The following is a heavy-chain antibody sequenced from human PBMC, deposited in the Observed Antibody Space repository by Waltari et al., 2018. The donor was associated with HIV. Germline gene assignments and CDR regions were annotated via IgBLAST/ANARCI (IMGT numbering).Heavy chain of an antibody. CDR1: GITFNADA. D-gene: IGHD5-12*01. Sequence: QVQLVQSGAEVKKPGASVTVSCRASGITFNADAVHWVRQAPGQGLEWLGSINVGTIFSRYSQMFQGRLTFTRDTSETTIFMELRSLKSEDTAVYFCAGGSAWLVNVLEIWGQGTLVTVSS. V-gene: IGHV1-3*01. J-gene: IGHJ4*02. CDR2: INVGTIFS. CDR3: AGGSAWLVNVLEI.